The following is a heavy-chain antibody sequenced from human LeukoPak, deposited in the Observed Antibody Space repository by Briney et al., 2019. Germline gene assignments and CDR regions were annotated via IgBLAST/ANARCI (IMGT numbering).Heavy chain of an antibody. CDR2: IYYSGRT. J-gene: IGHJ1*01. D-gene: IGHD6-13*01. CDR1: GGSISSSSYY. V-gene: IGHV4-39*07. Sequence: SETLSLTCTVSGGSISSSSYYWGWIRQPPGKGLEWIGSIYYSGRTYYNPSLKRRVTISVDTSKNQFSLKLSSVTAADTAVYYCATPAAGPGAEYSQYWGQGTLVIVSS. CDR3: ATPAAGPGAEYSQY.